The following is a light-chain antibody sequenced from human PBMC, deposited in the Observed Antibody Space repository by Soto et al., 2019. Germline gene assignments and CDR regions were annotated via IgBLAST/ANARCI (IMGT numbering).Light chain of an antibody. CDR2: EVS. CDR1: SSDVGGYNY. J-gene: IGLJ2*01. V-gene: IGLV2-8*01. Sequence: QSALTQPPSASGSPGQSVTISCTGTSSDVGGYNYVSWYQQHPGKAPKLMIYEVSKRPSGIPDRFSGSSSGAERYLTISSLQSEDEADYYCQTWGSGTVVFGGGTKLTVL. CDR3: QTWGSGTVV.